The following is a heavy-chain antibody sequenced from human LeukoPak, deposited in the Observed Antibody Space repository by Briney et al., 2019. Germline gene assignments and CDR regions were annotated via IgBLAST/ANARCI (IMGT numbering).Heavy chain of an antibody. CDR2: ISGSGSDI. V-gene: IGHV3-48*03. CDR3: ARDLAYNYNYYYYGLDV. D-gene: IGHD5-24*01. CDR1: EFTFSSYE. J-gene: IGHJ6*02. Sequence: GGSLRLSCAASEFTFSSYEMKWVRQAPGQGLEWVSSISGSGSDIHYADSVKGRFTISRDNAKNSLYLQMNSLRAEDTAIYYCARDLAYNYNYYYYGLDVWGQGTTVTVSS.